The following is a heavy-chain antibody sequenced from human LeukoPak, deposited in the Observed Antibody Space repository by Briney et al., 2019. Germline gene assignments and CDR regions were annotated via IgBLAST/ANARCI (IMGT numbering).Heavy chain of an antibody. CDR1: GGSISGGDFY. Sequence: SETLSLTCIVSGGSISGGDFYWSWIRQPPGKGLEWIGYTLHSGSTNYNSSLKSRVTISLDRSKNQFSLNLTAVTAADTAIYYCARTGSGRDYYGMDVWGQGTSVTVSS. CDR3: ARTGSGRDYYGMDV. CDR2: TLHSGST. V-gene: IGHV4-30-2*02. J-gene: IGHJ6*02. D-gene: IGHD5-12*01.